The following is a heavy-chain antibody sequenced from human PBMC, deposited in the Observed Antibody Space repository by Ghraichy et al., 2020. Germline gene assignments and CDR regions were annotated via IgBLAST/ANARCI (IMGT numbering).Heavy chain of an antibody. D-gene: IGHD1-26*01. CDR3: ARAELRGGAPFGMDV. CDR1: GFTLSKYS. V-gene: IGHV3-48*02. CDR2: INTSGSAK. Sequence: GGSLRLSCAASGFTLSKYSMNWVRQAPGKWLGWLSYINTSGSAKYDADSVKGRFTVSRDNAKNSLFLQMNSLRDEDTAVYYCARAELRGGAPFGMDVWGQRTTVTVSS. J-gene: IGHJ6*01.